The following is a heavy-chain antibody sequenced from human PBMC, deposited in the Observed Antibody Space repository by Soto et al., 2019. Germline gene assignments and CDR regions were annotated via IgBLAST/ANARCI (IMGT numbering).Heavy chain of an antibody. CDR3: ASAIAPLIPIFGVSQGSLDY. J-gene: IGHJ4*02. CDR1: GVSFSGYY. V-gene: IGHV4-34*01. CDR2: INHGGSI. Sequence: QVQLQQWGAGLLKPSETLSLTCAVYGVSFSGYYWSWIRQPPGKGLEWIGEINHGGSINYNPSLKSRVTISVDMSKNQFSLKLNSVTAADTAVYYCASAIAPLIPIFGVSQGSLDYWGQGTLVTVSS. D-gene: IGHD3-3*01.